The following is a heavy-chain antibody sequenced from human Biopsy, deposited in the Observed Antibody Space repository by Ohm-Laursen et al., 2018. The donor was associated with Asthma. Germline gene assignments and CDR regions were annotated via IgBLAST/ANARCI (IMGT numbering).Heavy chain of an antibody. CDR1: GGSFSSYY. Sequence: GTLSLTCAVYGGSFSSYYWSWIRQPPGKGLEWIGYIYYSGSTYSNPSLKSRVTISVDTSKKQISLRLSSVIAADTAVYYCAGFCSGGNCPDHWGQGTLVTVSS. J-gene: IGHJ4*02. CDR2: IYYSGST. D-gene: IGHD2-15*01. CDR3: AGFCSGGNCPDH. V-gene: IGHV4-59*01.